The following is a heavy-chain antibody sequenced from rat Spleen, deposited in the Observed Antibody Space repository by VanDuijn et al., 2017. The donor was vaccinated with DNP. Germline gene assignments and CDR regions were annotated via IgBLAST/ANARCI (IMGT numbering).Heavy chain of an antibody. CDR3: ARDYGYYSDGSYYPSFDY. CDR1: GFSLTSYH. D-gene: IGHD1-12*02. V-gene: IGHV2-30*01. CDR2: IWTGGST. J-gene: IGHJ2*01. Sequence: QVQLKESGPGLVQPSQTLSLACTVSGFSLTSYHVHWVRQPSGKGLEWMGVIWTGGSTVYNSALKSRLSISRDTSKSQVFLNMNSLETEDTAPYYCARDYGYYSDGSYYPSFDYWGQGVMVTVSS.